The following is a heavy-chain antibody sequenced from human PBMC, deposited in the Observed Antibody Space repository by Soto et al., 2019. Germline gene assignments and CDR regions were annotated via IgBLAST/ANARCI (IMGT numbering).Heavy chain of an antibody. Sequence: QVQVVQSGAEVKKPGASVKVSCKASGYTFTSYGISWVRQAPGQGLEWMGWISAYNGNTNYAQKLQGRVTMTTDKSMRTGYMELRSLRSDDTAGYYRARRLRPPLCYFDLWCRGTLVTVSS. D-gene: IGHD4-17*01. V-gene: IGHV1-18*01. CDR1: GYTFTSYG. CDR2: ISAYNGNT. CDR3: ARRLRPPLCYFDL. J-gene: IGHJ2*01.